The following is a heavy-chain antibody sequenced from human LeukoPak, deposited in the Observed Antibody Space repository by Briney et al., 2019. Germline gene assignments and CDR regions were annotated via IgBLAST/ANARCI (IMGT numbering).Heavy chain of an antibody. CDR1: GYTFTSYA. D-gene: IGHD2-2*01. Sequence: GASVKVSCKASGYTFTSYAMNWVRQAPGQGLEWMGGIIPIFGTANYAQKFQGRVTITADKSTSTAYMELSSLRSEDTAVYYCARHKVVPAATSKRVYYYYYMDVWGKGTTVTVSS. CDR3: ARHKVVPAATSKRVYYYYYMDV. V-gene: IGHV1-69*06. CDR2: IIPIFGTA. J-gene: IGHJ6*03.